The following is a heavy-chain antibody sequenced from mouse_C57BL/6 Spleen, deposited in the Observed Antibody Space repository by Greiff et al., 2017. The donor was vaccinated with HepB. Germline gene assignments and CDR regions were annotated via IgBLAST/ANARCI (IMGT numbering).Heavy chain of an antibody. J-gene: IGHJ2*01. CDR3: ARERDFYYGSSYPYFDY. D-gene: IGHD1-1*01. CDR1: GFTFSSYA. CDR2: ISDGGSYT. V-gene: IGHV5-4*01. Sequence: EVQLVESGGGLVKPGGSLKLSCAASGFTFSSYAMSWVRQTPEKRLEWVATISDGGSYTYYPANVKGRFTISRDNAKNNLYLQMSHLKSEDTAMYYCARERDFYYGSSYPYFDYWGQGTTLTVSS.